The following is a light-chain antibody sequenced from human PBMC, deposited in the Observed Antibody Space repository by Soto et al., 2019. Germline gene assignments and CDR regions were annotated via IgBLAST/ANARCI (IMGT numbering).Light chain of an antibody. Sequence: SVLTQTRSVSGSPGQAVTISCTGTSSDVGGYDYVSWYQQHPGKAPRLLIYDVTKRPSGVPGRFSGSKSGNTASLTISGLQAEDEADYYCCSYAGSYTYVFGSGTKVTVL. V-gene: IGLV2-11*01. CDR1: SSDVGGYDY. CDR3: CSYAGSYTYV. CDR2: DVT. J-gene: IGLJ1*01.